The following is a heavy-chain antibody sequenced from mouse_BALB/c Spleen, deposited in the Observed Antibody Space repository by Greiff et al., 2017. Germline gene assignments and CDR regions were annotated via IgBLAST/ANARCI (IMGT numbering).Heavy chain of an antibody. D-gene: IGHD2-1*01. CDR1: GYTFTSYW. CDR3: AEGGNDFDY. Sequence: QVQLQQPGAELVKPGASVKLSCKASGYTFTSYWMHWVKQRPGQGLEWIGEINPSNGRTNYNEKFKSKATQTVDKSSSTAYMQLSSLTSEDSAVYYCAEGGNDFDYWGQGTTLTVSS. CDR2: INPSNGRT. V-gene: IGHV1S81*02. J-gene: IGHJ2*01.